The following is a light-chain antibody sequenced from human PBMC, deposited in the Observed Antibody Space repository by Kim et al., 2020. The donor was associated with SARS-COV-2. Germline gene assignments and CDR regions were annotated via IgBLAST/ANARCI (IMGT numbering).Light chain of an antibody. CDR1: QGVSNY. J-gene: IGKJ5*01. V-gene: IGKV3-11*01. CDR2: EAS. Sequence: EIVLWQSPGTLSLSPGDRATLSCRASQGVSNYLAWYQQKPGQDPRLLIYEASKRAAGIPARFSGSGSGTDFTLTISRLEPGDSAVYFCQQRGSFGQGTRLEIK. CDR3: QQRGS.